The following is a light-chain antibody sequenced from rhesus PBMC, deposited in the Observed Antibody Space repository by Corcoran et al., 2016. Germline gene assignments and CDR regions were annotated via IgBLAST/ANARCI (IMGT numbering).Light chain of an antibody. CDR2: EAS. Sequence: DIQMTQSPSSLSASVGDRVTITCRASQGITNDLAWYQQKPGETPKLLIYEASRLQSGIPSRFSGRGSGKDFTLTISSLQSEDFATYYCQHYYSTPWTFGQGTKVEIK. CDR3: QHYYSTPWT. J-gene: IGKJ1*01. CDR1: QGITND. V-gene: IGKV1-25*01.